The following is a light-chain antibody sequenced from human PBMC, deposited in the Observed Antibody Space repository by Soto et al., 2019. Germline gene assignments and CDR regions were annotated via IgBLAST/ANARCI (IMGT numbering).Light chain of an antibody. CDR3: SSDGVSSNL. Sequence: QSVLTQPPSASGSPGQSVAISCTGASSDVGGYNYVSWYRQHPGKAPKLMIYEVNKRLSGVPDRFSGSKSGNTASLTVSGVQAEDEPDYYSSSDGVSSNLVGSGTKLTVL. CDR1: SSDVGGYNY. J-gene: IGLJ1*01. CDR2: EVN. V-gene: IGLV2-8*01.